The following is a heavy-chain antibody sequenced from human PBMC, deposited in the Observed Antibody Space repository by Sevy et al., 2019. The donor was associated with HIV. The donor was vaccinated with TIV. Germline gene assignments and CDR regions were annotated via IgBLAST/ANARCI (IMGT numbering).Heavy chain of an antibody. Sequence: GASVKVSCKASGGTFSSYAISWVRQAPGQGLEWMGGIIPIFGTANYAQKFQGRVTITADESTSTAYMELSSLRSEDTAVYYCARSRSHYYGSGSYKRAFDYWGQGTLVTVSS. V-gene: IGHV1-69*13. CDR1: GGTFSSYA. CDR3: ARSRSHYYGSGSYKRAFDY. J-gene: IGHJ4*02. D-gene: IGHD3-10*01. CDR2: IIPIFGTA.